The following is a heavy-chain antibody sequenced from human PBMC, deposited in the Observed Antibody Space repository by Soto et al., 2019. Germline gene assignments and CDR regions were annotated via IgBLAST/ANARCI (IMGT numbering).Heavy chain of an antibody. CDR1: GFTFNNYG. V-gene: IGHV3-30*18. Sequence: QVQLVESGGGVVQPGRSLRLSCAASGFTFNNYGIHWVRQAPGKGLEWVAVIANDGDDKYYADSVKGRFTISRDNSRNTLYLQMNSLRPEDTAMYYCAKEGIELWSDFDYWGQGTLVTVSS. D-gene: IGHD3-10*01. CDR2: IANDGDDK. CDR3: AKEGIELWSDFDY. J-gene: IGHJ4*02.